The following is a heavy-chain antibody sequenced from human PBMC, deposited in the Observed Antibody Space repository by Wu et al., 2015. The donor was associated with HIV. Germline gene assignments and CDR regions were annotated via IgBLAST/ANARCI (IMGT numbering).Heavy chain of an antibody. CDR1: GYTFTGYY. D-gene: IGHD2-2*01. Sequence: QVQLVQSGAEVKKPGASVRVSCKTSGYTFTGYYIHWVRQAPGQGLEWMGWINPGSGDTSYSQKLQGRVTMTTDTSTSTAYMELRSLRSDDTAVYYCARVLPRPAANNYFDYWGQGTLVTVSS. CDR3: ARVLPRPAANNYFDY. V-gene: IGHV1-2*02. CDR2: INPGSGDT. J-gene: IGHJ4*02.